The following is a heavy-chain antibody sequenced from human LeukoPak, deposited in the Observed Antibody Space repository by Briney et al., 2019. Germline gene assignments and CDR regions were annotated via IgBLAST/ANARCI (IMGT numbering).Heavy chain of an antibody. CDR3: AKDVFSKRYYFDY. CDR1: GFTFSSYG. V-gene: IGHV3-30*02. CDR2: IRYDGSNK. D-gene: IGHD2-2*01. Sequence: GGSLRLSCAASGFTFSSYGMHWVRQAPGKGLEWVAFIRYDGSNKYYADSVKGRFTISRDNSENTLYLQMNSLRAEDTAVYYCAKDVFSKRYYFDYWGQGTLVTVSS. J-gene: IGHJ4*02.